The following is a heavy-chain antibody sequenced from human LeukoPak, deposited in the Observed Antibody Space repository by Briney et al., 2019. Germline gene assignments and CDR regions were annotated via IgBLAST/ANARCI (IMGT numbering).Heavy chain of an antibody. V-gene: IGHV3-53*01. Sequence: PGGSLRLSCAASGFIVSGDFMSWVRQAPGKGLEWFSVIYSDGSTYYADSVKGRFTISRDNSKDTLDLQMTGLRAEDTAVYYCARERGRGRDSPWFDYWGQGTLVTVSS. CDR1: GFIVSGDF. J-gene: IGHJ4*02. CDR2: IYSDGST. D-gene: IGHD1-26*01. CDR3: ARERGRGRDSPWFDY.